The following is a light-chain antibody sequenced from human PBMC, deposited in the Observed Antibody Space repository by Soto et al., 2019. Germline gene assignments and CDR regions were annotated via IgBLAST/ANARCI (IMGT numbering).Light chain of an antibody. Sequence: ELVLTQSPGTLSLSPGERATLSCRASQSVNNNYLAWYQQKPGQAPRLLIYGASSRATGIPDRFSGSGSGTGFTLTISRLEPEDFAVYYCQQYGSSQYTVGQGTKLEIK. V-gene: IGKV3-20*01. CDR1: QSVNNNY. CDR3: QQYGSSQYT. J-gene: IGKJ2*01. CDR2: GAS.